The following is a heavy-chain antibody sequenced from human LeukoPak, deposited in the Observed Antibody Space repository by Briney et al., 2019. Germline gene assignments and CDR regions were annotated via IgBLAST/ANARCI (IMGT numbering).Heavy chain of an antibody. D-gene: IGHD3-10*01. J-gene: IGHJ4*02. CDR3: ATKHGGELRGPLDY. CDR1: GFSFNNYV. Sequence: GRSLRHSCAASGFSFNNYVMHWVRQAPGKGLEWVALISNDGSNKYYADSVKGRFTISRDNSKNTLYLQMDSLRAEDTAVYYCATKHGGELRGPLDYWGQGTLVTVSS. CDR2: ISNDGSNK. V-gene: IGHV3-30*03.